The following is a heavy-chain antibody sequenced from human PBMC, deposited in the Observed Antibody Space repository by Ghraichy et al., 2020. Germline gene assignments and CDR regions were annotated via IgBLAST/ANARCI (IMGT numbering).Heavy chain of an antibody. J-gene: IGHJ4*02. CDR1: GFTFSSYG. D-gene: IGHD3-3*01. Sequence: GGSLRLSCAASGFTFSSYGMHWVRQAPGKGLEWVAVIWYDGSNKYYADSVKGRFTISRDNSKNTLYLQMNSLRAEDTAVYYCARDVRAHYDFWSGYLFRGVDYWGQGTLVTVSS. CDR3: ARDVRAHYDFWSGYLFRGVDY. CDR2: IWYDGSNK. V-gene: IGHV3-33*01.